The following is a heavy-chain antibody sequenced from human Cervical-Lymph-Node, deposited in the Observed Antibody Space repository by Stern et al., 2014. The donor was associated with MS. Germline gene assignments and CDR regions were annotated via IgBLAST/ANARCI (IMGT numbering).Heavy chain of an antibody. J-gene: IGHJ5*02. CDR3: ATTRWDLFTWNWFDP. D-gene: IGHD1-26*01. CDR1: GGSISSSGYY. CDR2: IHDSGST. V-gene: IGHV4-61*02. Sequence: QVQLQESGPGLVKPSPTLSLTCTVSGGSISSSGYYWSWIRQPADKGLEWIGRIHDSGSTYYHPSLKRRVTIPIVTATNQFSLKLTSVTAADTAVYYCATTRWDLFTWNWFDPWGQGTLVTVSS.